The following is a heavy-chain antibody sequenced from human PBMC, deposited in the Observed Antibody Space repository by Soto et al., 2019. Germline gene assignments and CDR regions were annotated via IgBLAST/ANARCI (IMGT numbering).Heavy chain of an antibody. CDR3: ARRGRTLPHYSYYMDV. CDR2: ISNSGSNR. J-gene: IGHJ6*03. Sequence: EVQLLEYGGGLVQPGGSLRLSCAASGFTFSNYVMSWVRQAPGKGLEWVSSISNSGSNRYYAESVKGRVTISRDNSNNTLNLQMNSLRAEDTAIYYCARRGRTLPHYSYYMDVWGKGTTVTVSS. CDR1: GFTFSNYV. V-gene: IGHV3-23*01.